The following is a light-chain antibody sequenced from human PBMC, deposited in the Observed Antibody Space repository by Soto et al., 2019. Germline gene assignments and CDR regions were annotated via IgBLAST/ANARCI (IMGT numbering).Light chain of an antibody. V-gene: IGKV3-11*01. J-gene: IGKJ5*01. CDR2: DAS. Sequence: EIVLTQSPATLSLSPGERATLSCRASQRVSSYLAWYQQKPGQAPRLLIYDASNRATGIPARFSGSGSGTDFTLTISSLEPEDFAVYYCQQRSNWPPRNTFGQGTRLEIK. CDR1: QRVSSY. CDR3: QQRSNWPPRNT.